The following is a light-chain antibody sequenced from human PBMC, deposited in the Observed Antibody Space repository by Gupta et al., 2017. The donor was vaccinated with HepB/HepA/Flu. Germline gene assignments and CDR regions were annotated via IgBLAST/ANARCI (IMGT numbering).Light chain of an antibody. J-gene: IGLJ3*02. CDR2: YDS. Sequence: SYXLTQPXSVSVAXGKTARITCGGNNIGSKSVHWYQQKPGQAPVLVIYYDSDRPSGILERFSGSNSGNTATLTISRVEAGDDADYYCQVWDSSSDHPVFGGGTKLTVL. CDR3: QVWDSSSDHPV. CDR1: NIGSKS. V-gene: IGLV3-21*04.